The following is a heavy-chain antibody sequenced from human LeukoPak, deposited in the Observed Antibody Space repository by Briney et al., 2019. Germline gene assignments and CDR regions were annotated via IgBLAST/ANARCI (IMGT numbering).Heavy chain of an antibody. Sequence: GGSLRLSCAASGFTFSSYSMNWVRQAPGKGLEWVSSISSSSSSYIYYADSVKGRFTISRDNAKNSLYLQMNSLRAEDTSVYYCARVGYDGSGSPREAVRYYFDYWGQGTLVTVSS. V-gene: IGHV3-21*01. CDR2: ISSSSSSYI. J-gene: IGHJ4*02. CDR3: ARVGYDGSGSPREAVRYYFDY. CDR1: GFTFSSYS. D-gene: IGHD3-10*01.